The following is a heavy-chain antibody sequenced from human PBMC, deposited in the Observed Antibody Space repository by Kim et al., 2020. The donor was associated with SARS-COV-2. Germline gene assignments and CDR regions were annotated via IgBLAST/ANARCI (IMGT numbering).Heavy chain of an antibody. V-gene: IGHV3-30*02. CDR3: AKDRGDTALGEPGY. J-gene: IGHJ4*02. Sequence: ADSVKGRFTISRDNSKNTLYLQMNSLRAEDTAVYYCAKDRGDTALGEPGYWGQGTLVTVSS. D-gene: IGHD5-18*01.